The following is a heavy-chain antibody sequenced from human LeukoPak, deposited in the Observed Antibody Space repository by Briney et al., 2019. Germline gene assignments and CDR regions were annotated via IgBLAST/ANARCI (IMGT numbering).Heavy chain of an antibody. CDR1: GFTFSSYA. V-gene: IGHV3-23*01. D-gene: IGHD1-26*01. J-gene: IGHJ4*02. CDR2: ISGSGGST. CDR3: AKRVNIVGATAPFDC. Sequence: GVSLRLSCAASGFTFSSYAMSWVRQAPGKGLEWVSAISGSGGSTYYADSVKGRFTISRDNSKNTLYLQMNSLRAEDTAVYYCAKRVNIVGATAPFDCWGQGTLVTVSS.